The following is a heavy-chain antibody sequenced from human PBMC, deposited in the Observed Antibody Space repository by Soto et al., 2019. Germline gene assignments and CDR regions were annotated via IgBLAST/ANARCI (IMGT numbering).Heavy chain of an antibody. CDR2: ISSSGIDT. Sequence: VQLLESGGGLVQPGGSLRLSCAASGATFSSYVMGWVRQAPGRGLEWVSVISSSGIDTYYADSVKGRFIISRYNSKNTLYLQMNSLGAEDTAVYYCAKQRGYVDYWGQGTLVTVSS. V-gene: IGHV3-23*01. CDR1: GATFSSYV. D-gene: IGHD6-25*01. CDR3: AKQRGYVDY. J-gene: IGHJ4*02.